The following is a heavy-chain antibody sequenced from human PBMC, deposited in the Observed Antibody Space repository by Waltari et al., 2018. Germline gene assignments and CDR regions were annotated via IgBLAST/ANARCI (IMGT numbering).Heavy chain of an antibody. CDR2: IIPSLGTA. CDR1: EGSFSSDT. CDR3: ALDSGSTNGVCYASFGY. D-gene: IGHD2-8*01. V-gene: IGHV1-69*08. J-gene: IGHJ4*02. Sequence: QVQLVQYGAEAKNPGSSVKVCCMASEGSFSSDTTRWVGPDPGQGLEWMGRIIPSLGTANYAQKFQVSVTTTADKSTRAADMDLSGLKSGDTAVYGCALDSGSTNGVCYASFGYWGQGTLVTVSS.